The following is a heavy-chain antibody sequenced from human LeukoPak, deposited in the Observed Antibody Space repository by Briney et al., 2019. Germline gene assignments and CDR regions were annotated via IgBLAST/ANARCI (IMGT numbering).Heavy chain of an antibody. CDR1: GYIFTGYY. CDR2: INPNSGDT. CDR3: ARDLVAGTGNWFDP. J-gene: IGHJ5*02. D-gene: IGHD6-19*01. V-gene: IGHV1-2*02. Sequence: ASVKVSCKASGYIFTGYYMHWVRQAPGQGLEWMGWINPNSGDTNYAQKFQGRVTMTRDTSISTAYMALSRLRSDDTAVYYCARDLVAGTGNWFDPWGQGTLVTVSS.